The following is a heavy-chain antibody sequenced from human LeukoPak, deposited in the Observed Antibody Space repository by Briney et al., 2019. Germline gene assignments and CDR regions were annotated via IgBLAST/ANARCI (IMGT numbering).Heavy chain of an antibody. CDR3: AKDPQLGLRWTHWFDP. D-gene: IGHD4-23*01. J-gene: IGHJ5*02. Sequence: GGSLTFSCAASGFTFSNYGMHWVRQAQGKVLEWGAIISSDGSNKYYAYFVKGRFTTSTDNTKNTLYLRRNRMRAADTALYYRAKDPQLGLRWTHWFDPWGQGTLVTVSS. CDR1: GFTFSNYG. CDR2: ISSDGSNK. V-gene: IGHV3-30*18.